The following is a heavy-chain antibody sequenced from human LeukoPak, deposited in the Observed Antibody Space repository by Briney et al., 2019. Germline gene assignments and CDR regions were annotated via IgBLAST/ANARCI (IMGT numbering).Heavy chain of an antibody. CDR1: GFTFSSYG. D-gene: IGHD3-22*01. J-gene: IGHJ6*02. V-gene: IGHV3-33*01. CDR2: IWYDGSNK. Sequence: GGSLRLSCAACGFTFSSYGMHWVRQAPGKGLEWVAVIWYDGSNKYYADSVKGRFTISRDNSKNTLYLQMNSLRAEDTAVYYCASFYDSSGQPPYYYYGMDVWGQGTTVTVSS. CDR3: ASFYDSSGQPPYYYYGMDV.